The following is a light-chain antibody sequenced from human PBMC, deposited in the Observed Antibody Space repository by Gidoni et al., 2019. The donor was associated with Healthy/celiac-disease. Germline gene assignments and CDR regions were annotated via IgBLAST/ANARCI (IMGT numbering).Light chain of an antibody. V-gene: IGKV3-20*01. CDR3: QQYGTTPRT. Sequence: IVLTQYPGTLSLSPGERATLSCRASQSVSINYLAWYQQKPGQAPRLLIYGASSRATGIPDRFSGSGSGTDFTLTISRLEPEDFAVYYCQQYGTTPRTFGQGTKVEIK. CDR2: GAS. J-gene: IGKJ1*01. CDR1: QSVSINY.